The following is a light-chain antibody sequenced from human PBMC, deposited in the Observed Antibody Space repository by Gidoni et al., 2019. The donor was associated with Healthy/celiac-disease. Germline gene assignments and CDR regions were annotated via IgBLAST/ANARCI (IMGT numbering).Light chain of an antibody. CDR1: QSISSY. V-gene: IGKV1-39*01. CDR2: AAS. CDR3: QQSYSTPLT. Sequence: IQMTQYPSSLSASVGDRVTITCRASQSISSYLNWYQQKPGKAPKLLIYAASSLQSGVPSRFSGSGSGTDFTLTISSLQPEDFATYYCQQSYSTPLTFGPGTKVEIK. J-gene: IGKJ3*01.